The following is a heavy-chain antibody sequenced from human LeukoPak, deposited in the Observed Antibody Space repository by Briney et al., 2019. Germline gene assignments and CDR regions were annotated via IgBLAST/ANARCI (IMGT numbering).Heavy chain of an antibody. CDR1: GFTFSNAW. D-gene: IGHD2-21*01. Sequence: GGSLRLSCAASGFTFSNAWMSWVRQAPGKGLEWVGRIKSKTDGGTTDYAAPVKGRFTISRDNSKNTLYLQMNSLKTEDTAVCYCTRLHCGGGSRSAWWGQGTLVTVS. CDR3: TRLHCGGGSRSAW. V-gene: IGHV3-15*01. J-gene: IGHJ4*02. CDR2: IKSKTDGGTT.